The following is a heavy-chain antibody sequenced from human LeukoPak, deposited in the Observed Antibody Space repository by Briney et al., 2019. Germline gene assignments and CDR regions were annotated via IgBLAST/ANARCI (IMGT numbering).Heavy chain of an antibody. CDR3: ARHRIYDILTGYYYYYGMDV. V-gene: IGHV4-59*08. Sequence: KASETLSLTCTVSGGSISSYYWSWIRQPPGKGLEWIGYIYYSGSTNYNPSLKSRVTISVDTSKNQFSLKLSSVTAADTAVYYCARHRIYDILTGYYYYYGMDVWGQGTTVTVSS. CDR2: IYYSGST. CDR1: GGSISSYY. J-gene: IGHJ6*02. D-gene: IGHD3-9*01.